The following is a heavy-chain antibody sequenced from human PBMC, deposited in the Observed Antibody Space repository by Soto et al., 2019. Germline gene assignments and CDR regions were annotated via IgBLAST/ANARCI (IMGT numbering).Heavy chain of an antibody. CDR3: ARTDRDFYGLDV. V-gene: IGHV3-13*05. CDR2: ISAAGDP. J-gene: IGHJ6*02. Sequence: EVQLVESGGGLVQPGGSLRLSCEASGFTFRNYDMHWVRQGTGKGLEWVSGISAAGDPDYADSVEGRFTISRENAQNSCFLQMNSLRVGDTAVYYFARTDRDFYGLDVWGQGTTVIVSS. CDR1: GFTFRNYD.